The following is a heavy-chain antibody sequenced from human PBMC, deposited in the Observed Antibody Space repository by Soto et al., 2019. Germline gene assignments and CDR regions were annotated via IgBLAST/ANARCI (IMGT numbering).Heavy chain of an antibody. CDR3: ARGGDSSGYYPAYYFDY. V-gene: IGHV1-69*13. J-gene: IGHJ4*02. CDR1: GGTFSSYA. Sequence: SVKVSCKASGGTFSSYAISWVRQAPGQGLEWMGGIIPIFGTANYAQKFQGRVTITADESTSTAYMELSSLRSEDTAVYYCARGGDSSGYYPAYYFDYWGQGTLVTVSS. D-gene: IGHD3-22*01. CDR2: IIPIFGTA.